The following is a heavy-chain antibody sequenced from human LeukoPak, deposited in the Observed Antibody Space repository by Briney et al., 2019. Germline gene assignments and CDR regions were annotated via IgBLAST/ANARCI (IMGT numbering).Heavy chain of an antibody. D-gene: IGHD3-9*01. CDR2: INHSGST. CDR3: AGVGHLAGFTYFES. Sequence: SETLSLTCVVYGGSFSGYYWSWIRQPPGKGLEWIVEINHSGSTNYNPSLKSRVTISVDTSKNQFSLKLSSVTAADTAVYYCAGVGHLAGFTYFESGGRGTRVTFSS. V-gene: IGHV4-34*01. J-gene: IGHJ4*02. CDR1: GGSFSGYY.